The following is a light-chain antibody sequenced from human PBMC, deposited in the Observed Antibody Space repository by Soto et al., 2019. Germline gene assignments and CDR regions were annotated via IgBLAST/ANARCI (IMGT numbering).Light chain of an antibody. CDR3: QQYAGSPRT. Sequence: ELVLTQSPGTLSLSPGARATLSCRASQFVSSNSLAWYQQKRGQAPRLLIHDASSRATGIPDRFSGSGSGTDFTLTISRLEPEDFAVYYCQQYAGSPRTFGQGTKVDIK. V-gene: IGKV3-20*01. CDR2: DAS. CDR1: QFVSSNS. J-gene: IGKJ1*01.